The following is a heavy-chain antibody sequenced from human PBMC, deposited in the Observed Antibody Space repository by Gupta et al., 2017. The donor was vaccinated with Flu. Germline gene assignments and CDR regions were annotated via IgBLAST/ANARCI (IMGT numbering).Heavy chain of an antibody. Sequence: EVKMLESGGGLVQPGGSLRLSCAASGLSFHSDAMNWVRQASGKGLEWVSTIGGGGVNTYYGDSVKGLFTISRDDSKNTLYLQMNGLRAEDTAIYYCAKGRSWDYYYGMDVWGQGTTVSVSS. J-gene: IGHJ6*02. CDR2: IGGGGVNT. CDR1: GLSFHSDA. CDR3: AKGRSWDYYYGMDV. D-gene: IGHD7-27*01. V-gene: IGHV3-23*01.